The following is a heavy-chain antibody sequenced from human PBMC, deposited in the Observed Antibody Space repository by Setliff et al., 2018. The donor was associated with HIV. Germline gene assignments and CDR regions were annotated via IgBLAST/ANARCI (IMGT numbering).Heavy chain of an antibody. CDR1: GGSISSGGYY. CDR2: IHYSGNT. D-gene: IGHD3-3*01. J-gene: IGHJ4*02. CDR3: ARRNTYYDFWSGYVDY. V-gene: IGHV4-31*03. Sequence: PSETLSLTCTVSGGSISSGGYYWSWIRQHPGKGLEWIGYIHYSGNTYNNPSLNSRISISVDMSKNKFSLKLSSLTAADTAVYYCARRNTYYDFWSGYVDYWGQGTLVTVSS.